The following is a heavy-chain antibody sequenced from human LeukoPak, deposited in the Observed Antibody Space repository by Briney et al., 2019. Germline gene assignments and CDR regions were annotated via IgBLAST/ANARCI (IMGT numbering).Heavy chain of an antibody. J-gene: IGHJ4*02. D-gene: IGHD2-21*01. V-gene: IGHV1-69*13. CDR1: GGTFSSYA. CDR2: IIPIFGTA. CDR3: AGGNVVGKFDY. Sequence: SVKVSCKASGGTFSSYAISWVRQAPGQGLEWMGGIIPIFGTANYAQKFQGRVTITADESTSTAYMELSSLRSGDTAVYYCAGGNVVGKFDYWGQGTLVTVSS.